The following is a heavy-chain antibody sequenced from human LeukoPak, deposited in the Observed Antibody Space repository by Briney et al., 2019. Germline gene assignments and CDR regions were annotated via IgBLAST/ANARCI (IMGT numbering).Heavy chain of an antibody. D-gene: IGHD3-22*01. J-gene: IGHJ4*02. V-gene: IGHV4-39*01. CDR2: IYYSGST. CDR1: GGSISSSSYY. Sequence: PSETLSLTCTVSGGSISSSSYYWGWIRQPPGKGLEWIGSIYYSGSTYYNPSLKSRVTISVDTSKNQFSLKLSSVTAADTAVYYCATTPHYYDSSGYYFPDYWGQGTLVTVSS. CDR3: ATTPHYYDSSGYYFPDY.